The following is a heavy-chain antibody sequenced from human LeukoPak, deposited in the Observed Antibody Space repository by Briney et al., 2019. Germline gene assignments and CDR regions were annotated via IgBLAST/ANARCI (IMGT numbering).Heavy chain of an antibody. CDR2: IYHSGST. CDR1: GGSINNNNW. CDR3: ARQPSYSSSWYDAFDI. J-gene: IGHJ3*02. V-gene: IGHV4-4*02. Sequence: SGTLSLTCAVSGGSINNNNWWSWVRQPPGKGLEWIGEIYHSGSTNYNPSLKSRVTISVDKSKNQFSLKLSSVTAVDTAVYYCARQPSYSSSWYDAFDIWGQGTMVTVSS. D-gene: IGHD6-13*01.